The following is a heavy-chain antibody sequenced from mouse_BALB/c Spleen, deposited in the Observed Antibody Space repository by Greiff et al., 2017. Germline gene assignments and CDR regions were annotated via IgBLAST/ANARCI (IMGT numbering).Heavy chain of an antibody. CDR1: GFNFKDTY. V-gene: IGHV14-3*02. CDR3: APNWSWFAY. J-gene: IGHJ3*01. Sequence: VQLQQSGAELVKPGASVKLSCTASGFNFKDTYMHWVKQRPEQGLEWIGRIDPANGNTKYDPKFQGKATITADTSSNTAYLQLSSLTSEDTAVYYCAPNWSWFAYWGQGTLVTVAA. CDR2: IDPANGNT. D-gene: IGHD4-1*01.